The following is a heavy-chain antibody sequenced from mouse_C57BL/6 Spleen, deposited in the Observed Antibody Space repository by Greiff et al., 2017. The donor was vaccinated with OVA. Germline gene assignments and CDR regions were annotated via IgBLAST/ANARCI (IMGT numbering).Heavy chain of an antibody. CDR3: ARWYYGSSYEGYYFDY. CDR2: INPSSGYT. CDR1: GYTFTSYW. V-gene: IGHV1-7*01. D-gene: IGHD1-1*01. Sequence: QVHVKQSGAELAKPGASVKLSCKASGYTFTSYWMHWVKQRPGQGLEWIGYINPSSGYTKYNQKFKDKATLTADKSSSTAYMQLSSLTYEDSAVYYCARWYYGSSYEGYYFDYWGQGTTLTVSS. J-gene: IGHJ2*01.